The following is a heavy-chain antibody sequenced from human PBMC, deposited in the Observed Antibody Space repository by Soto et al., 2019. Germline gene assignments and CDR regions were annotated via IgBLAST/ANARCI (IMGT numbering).Heavy chain of an antibody. D-gene: IGHD6-25*01. V-gene: IGHV4-34*01. CDR3: ARVRLYYYYYMDV. CDR2: INHSGST. CDR1: GGSFRGYY. Sequence: SETLSLTYAVYGGSFRGYYWSWIRQPPGKGLEWIGEINHSGSTNYNPSLKSRVTISVDTSKNQFSLKLGSVTAADTAVYYCARVRLYYYYYMDVWGKGTMVTVSS. J-gene: IGHJ6*03.